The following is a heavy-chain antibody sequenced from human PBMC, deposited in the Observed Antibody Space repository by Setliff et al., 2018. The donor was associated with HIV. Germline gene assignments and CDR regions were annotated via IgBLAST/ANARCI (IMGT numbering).Heavy chain of an antibody. Sequence: ASVKVSCKASGYTFTGYYMHWVRQAPGQSLEWMGWISAYNGNTNYAQKLQGRVTMTTDTSTSTAYMELRSLRSDDTAVYYCARVRERVTIFGVVRDFDSWGQGTLVTVSS. CDR2: ISAYNGNT. CDR1: GYTFTGYY. CDR3: ARVRERVTIFGVVRDFDS. V-gene: IGHV1-18*04. D-gene: IGHD3-3*01. J-gene: IGHJ4*02.